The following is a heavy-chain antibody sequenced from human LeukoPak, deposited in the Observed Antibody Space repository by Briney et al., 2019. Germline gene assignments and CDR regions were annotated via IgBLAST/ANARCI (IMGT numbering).Heavy chain of an antibody. J-gene: IGHJ4*02. CDR1: GFTFSTYA. V-gene: IGHV3-23*01. Sequence: GGSLRLSCAASGFTFSTYAMSWVRQAPGKGLEWVSAINGGASATYYADSVKGRFTISRDNSKNTVYLQMNSLRAEDTAVYYCAKPPNDYSDYPFVDWGQGTLVTVSS. CDR2: INGGASAT. D-gene: IGHD4-11*01. CDR3: AKPPNDYSDYPFVD.